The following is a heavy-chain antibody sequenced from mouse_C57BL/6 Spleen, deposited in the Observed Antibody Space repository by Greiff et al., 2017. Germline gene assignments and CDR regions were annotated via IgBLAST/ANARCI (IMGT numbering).Heavy chain of an antibody. D-gene: IGHD2-12*01. CDR1: GYTFTSYW. CDR3: AREGGRDYSPPLAY. Sequence: QVQLQQPGAELVMPGASVKLSCKASGYTFTSYWMPWVKQRPGQGLEWIGEIDPSDSYTNYNQKFKGKSTLTVDKSSSAAYMQLSSLTSEDSSVYDCAREGGRDYSPPLAYWGQGTLVTVSA. V-gene: IGHV1-69*01. J-gene: IGHJ3*01. CDR2: IDPSDSYT.